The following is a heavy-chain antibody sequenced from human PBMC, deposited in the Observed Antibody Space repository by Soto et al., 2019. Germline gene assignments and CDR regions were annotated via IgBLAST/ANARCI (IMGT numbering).Heavy chain of an antibody. CDR2: INASGGST. J-gene: IGHJ5*02. CDR1: GYTFTRYY. Sequence: QVQLVQSGAEVKMPGASVKVSCKASGYTFTRYYMHWVRQAPGQGLEWMGVINASGGSTSYAQKFQGRVTVTRDTSTSTVYRELSSLTSEDTAIYYCARDPTVSSSSWYSVFDPWGQGTLVTVSS. CDR3: ARDPTVSSSSWYSVFDP. V-gene: IGHV1-46*01. D-gene: IGHD6-13*01.